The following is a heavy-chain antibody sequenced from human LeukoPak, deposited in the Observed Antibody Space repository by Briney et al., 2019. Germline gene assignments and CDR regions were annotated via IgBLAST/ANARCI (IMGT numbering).Heavy chain of an antibody. D-gene: IGHD3-10*02. CDR1: GFIFRGYS. CDR2: ITSLSGTYI. CDR3: AELGITMIGGV. Sequence: GGSLRLSCVVSGFIFRGYSMNWVRQAPGRGLEWVSSITSLSGTYIYYADSVKGRFTISRDNAKNSLYLQMNSLRAEDTAVYYCAELGITMIGGVWGKGTTVTISS. J-gene: IGHJ6*04. V-gene: IGHV3-21*01.